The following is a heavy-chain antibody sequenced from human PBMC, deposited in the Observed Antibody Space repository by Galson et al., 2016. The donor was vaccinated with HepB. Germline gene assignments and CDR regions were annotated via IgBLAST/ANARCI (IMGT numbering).Heavy chain of an antibody. CDR2: ISDYGTNI. D-gene: IGHD3-16*01. Sequence: SLRLSCAMSGLTFSKYAMQWVRQAPGKGLEWVAVISDYGTNINYADSVKGRFTISSDNSDETLFLQMHSRKTEDTATYYCSTWGFTLGIDHWGRGIQVTVSS. CDR1: GLTFSKYA. CDR3: STWGFTLGIDH. V-gene: IGHV3-30-3*02. J-gene: IGHJ4*02.